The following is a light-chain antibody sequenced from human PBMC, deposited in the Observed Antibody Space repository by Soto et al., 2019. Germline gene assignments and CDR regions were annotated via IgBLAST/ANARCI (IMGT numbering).Light chain of an antibody. V-gene: IGKV3-15*01. CDR3: PQYGDWPLT. Sequence: EIVVTQSPATLSVSPGERATLSCRASQSVGNNFAWYQQKPGQAPRLLIVATSTRATGVPARVSRSGSGTEFPLTISSLQSEDFAVDYCPQYGDWPLTFGGGAKVEIE. J-gene: IGKJ4*01. CDR1: QSVGNN. CDR2: ATS.